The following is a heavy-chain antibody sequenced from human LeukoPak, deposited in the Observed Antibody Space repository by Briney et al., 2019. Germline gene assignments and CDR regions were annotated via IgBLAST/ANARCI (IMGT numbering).Heavy chain of an antibody. CDR3: AKPCYSSSPGDY. Sequence: QAGGSLRLSCAASGFTFSDYYMSWIRQAPGKGLEWVAVISYDGSNKYYADSVKGRFTISRDNSKSTLYLQMNSLRAEDTAVYYCAKPCYSSSPGDYWGQGTLVTVSS. CDR2: ISYDGSNK. V-gene: IGHV3-30*18. D-gene: IGHD6-6*01. J-gene: IGHJ4*02. CDR1: GFTFSDYY.